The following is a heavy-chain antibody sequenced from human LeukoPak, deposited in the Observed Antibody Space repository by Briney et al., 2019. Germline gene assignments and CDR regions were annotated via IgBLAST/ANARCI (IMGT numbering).Heavy chain of an antibody. CDR2: INSDGSST. D-gene: IGHD6-19*01. CDR1: GFIFSSYW. Sequence: GGSLRLSCAASGFIFSSYWMHWVRQVPGKGLVWVSRINSDGSSTSYADSVKGRFTISRDNAKDTLYLQMNSLRAEDTAVYYCVRAISTITVATNFDSWGQGTLVTVSS. CDR3: VRAISTITVATNFDS. J-gene: IGHJ4*02. V-gene: IGHV3-74*01.